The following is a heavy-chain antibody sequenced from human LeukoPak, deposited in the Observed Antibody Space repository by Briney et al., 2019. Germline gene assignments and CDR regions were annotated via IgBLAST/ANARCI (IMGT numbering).Heavy chain of an antibody. J-gene: IGHJ4*02. CDR3: AKEGEGFDY. D-gene: IGHD3-16*01. CDR2: ISWNSGSI. V-gene: IGHV3-9*03. Sequence: PGRSLRLSCAASGFTFDDYAMHWVRQAPGKGLEWVSGISWNSGSIGYADSVKGRFTISRDNAKNSLYLQMNSLRAEDMALYYCAKEGEGFDYWGQGTLVTVSS. CDR1: GFTFDDYA.